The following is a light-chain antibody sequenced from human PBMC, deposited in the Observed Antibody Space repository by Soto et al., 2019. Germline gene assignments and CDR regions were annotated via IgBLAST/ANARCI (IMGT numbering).Light chain of an antibody. CDR1: QVISTS. V-gene: IGKV1-9*01. CDR3: QQYHVFWT. CDR2: AAS. J-gene: IGKJ1*01. Sequence: DITMTQSQDILSPSLGENVALTCRASQVISTSLAWYQVKPGKAPKLLIYAASTLESGVPSRFSATVSGTEFSLTISRLQPEDFATYYCQQYHVFWTFGQGTKVDIK.